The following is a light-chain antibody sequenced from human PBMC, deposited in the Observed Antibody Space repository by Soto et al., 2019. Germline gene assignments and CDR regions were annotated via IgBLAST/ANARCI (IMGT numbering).Light chain of an antibody. J-gene: IGKJ3*01. Sequence: DIVMTQSPLSLPVTPGEPASISCRSSQSLLHSNGYNYLDWYLQKPGQSPQLLIYLGSNRASGVPDRFSGSGSGTDLTLKISSVEAEDVGVYYCIQALQTPFTFGHGTKVEIK. CDR1: QSLLHSNGYNY. CDR3: IQALQTPFT. CDR2: LGS. V-gene: IGKV2-28*01.